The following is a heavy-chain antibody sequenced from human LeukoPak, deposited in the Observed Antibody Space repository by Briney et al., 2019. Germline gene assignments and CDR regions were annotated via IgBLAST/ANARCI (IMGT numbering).Heavy chain of an antibody. Sequence: PSETLSLTCTVSGGSISSSSYYWGWIRQPPGKGLEWIGSIYYSGSTYYNPSLKSRVTISVDTSKNKFSLKLRSVTAADTAVYYCARSRRDGYRSFDYWGQGTLVTVSS. J-gene: IGHJ4*02. CDR2: IYYSGST. V-gene: IGHV4-39*07. D-gene: IGHD6-25*01. CDR1: GGSISSSSYY. CDR3: ARSRRDGYRSFDY.